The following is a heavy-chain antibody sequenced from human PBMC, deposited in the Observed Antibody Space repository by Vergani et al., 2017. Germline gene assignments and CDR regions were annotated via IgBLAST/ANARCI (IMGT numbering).Heavy chain of an antibody. CDR3: ARQMLGVDVFGY. CDR1: GGSISSSSYY. V-gene: IGHV4-39*01. CDR2: NYYSGST. Sequence: QLQLQESGPGLVKPSETLSLTCTVSGGSISSSSYYWGWIRQPPGKGLEWIGSNYYSGSTYYNPSLKSRVTISVDTSKNQFSLKLSSVTAADTAVYYCARQMLGVDVFGYWGQGTLVTVSS. D-gene: IGHD2-8*01. J-gene: IGHJ4*02.